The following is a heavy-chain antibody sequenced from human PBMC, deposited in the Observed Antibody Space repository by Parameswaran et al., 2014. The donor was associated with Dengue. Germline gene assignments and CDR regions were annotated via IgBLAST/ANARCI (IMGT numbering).Heavy chain of an antibody. CDR2: IRQDGSEM. Sequence: PGKGLEWVANIRQDGSEMYYVDSVKGRFTISRDNAKNSVYLQMNSLRAEDTAVYYCASERLLHGFDIWGQGTLVTVSS. J-gene: IGHJ3*02. CDR3: ASERLLHGFDI. V-gene: IGHV3-7*01. D-gene: IGHD3-22*01.